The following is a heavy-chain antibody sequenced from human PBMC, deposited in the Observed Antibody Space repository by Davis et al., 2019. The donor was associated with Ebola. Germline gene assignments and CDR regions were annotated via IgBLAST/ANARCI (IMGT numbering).Heavy chain of an antibody. CDR1: GYTFSSYD. J-gene: IGHJ6*02. Sequence: AASVTVSCKASGYTFSSYDINWVRQATGQGLEWMGWMNPKNGNTGYAQKFQGRVTMTMNTSISTAYMELSSLRSEDTAVYYCASKPAGYDYTMDAWGQGTTVTVSS. CDR3: ASKPAGYDYTMDA. V-gene: IGHV1-8*01. CDR2: MNPKNGNT.